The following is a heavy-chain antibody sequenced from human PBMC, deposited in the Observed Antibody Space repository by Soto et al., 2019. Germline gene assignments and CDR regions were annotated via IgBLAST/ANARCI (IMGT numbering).Heavy chain of an antibody. V-gene: IGHV3-23*01. J-gene: IGHJ4*02. Sequence: SAASLRLSCAASGFTFSNYAMNWIRHAPGKGLQWLSSISANGHNAYYADSVKGRFTISRDRSENTLYFHLDSLRVEDTAIYFFVKDLTSPALLASAAPFESWAQGTLVPASS. CDR1: GFTFSNYA. D-gene: IGHD2-15*01. CDR2: ISANGHNA. CDR3: VKDLTSPALLASAAPFES.